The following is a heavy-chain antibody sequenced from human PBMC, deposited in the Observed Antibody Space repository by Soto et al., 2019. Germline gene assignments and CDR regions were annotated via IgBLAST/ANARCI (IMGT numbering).Heavy chain of an antibody. Sequence: EVQLVASGGGLVQPGGSLRLSCVASGFSLSDHYMDWVRQAPGKGLEWLGLIRNEPYGYTTNYAASVKGRFTISRDDSKSSLFLQMDSLTAEDAAIYYCADVTWNREYFPWGQGTLVTVSS. V-gene: IGHV3-72*01. CDR2: IRNEPYGYTT. CDR1: GFSLSDHY. CDR3: ADVTWNREYFP. D-gene: IGHD1-1*01. J-gene: IGHJ5*02.